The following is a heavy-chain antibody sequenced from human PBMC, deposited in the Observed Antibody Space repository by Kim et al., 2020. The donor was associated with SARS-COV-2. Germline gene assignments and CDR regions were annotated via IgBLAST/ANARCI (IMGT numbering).Heavy chain of an antibody. CDR1: GGSISSSNW. CDR3: ARVDTAMDHYYYGMDV. V-gene: IGHV4-4*02. D-gene: IGHD5-18*01. J-gene: IGHJ6*02. Sequence: SETLSLTCAVSGGSISSSNWWSWVRQPPGKGLEWIGEIYHSGSTNYNPSLKSRVTISVDKSKNQFSLKLSSVTAADTAVYYCARVDTAMDHYYYGMDVWGQGTTVTVSS. CDR2: IYHSGST.